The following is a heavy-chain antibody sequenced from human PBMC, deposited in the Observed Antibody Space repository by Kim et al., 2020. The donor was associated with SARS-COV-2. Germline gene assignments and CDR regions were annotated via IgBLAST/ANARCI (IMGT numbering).Heavy chain of an antibody. Sequence: PSLKSRVTISVDTSKNQFSLKLSSVTAADTAVYYCARLWARPVGWDTFDIWGHGTMVTVSS. CDR3: ARLWARPVGWDTFDI. D-gene: IGHD6-19*01. V-gene: IGHV4-39*01. J-gene: IGHJ3*02.